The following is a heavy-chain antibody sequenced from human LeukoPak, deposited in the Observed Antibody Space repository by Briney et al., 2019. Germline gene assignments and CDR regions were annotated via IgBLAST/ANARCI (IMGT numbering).Heavy chain of an antibody. CDR1: GFTFSSCA. CDR3: AKGSNWNDVPTNFDY. Sequence: QPGGSLRLSCAASGFTFSSCAMSWVRQAPGKGLEWVSAISGSGGSTYYADSVKGRFTISRDNSKNTLYLQMNSLRAEDTAVYYCAKGSNWNDVPTNFDYWGQGTLVTVSS. CDR2: ISGSGGST. J-gene: IGHJ4*02. V-gene: IGHV3-23*01. D-gene: IGHD1-20*01.